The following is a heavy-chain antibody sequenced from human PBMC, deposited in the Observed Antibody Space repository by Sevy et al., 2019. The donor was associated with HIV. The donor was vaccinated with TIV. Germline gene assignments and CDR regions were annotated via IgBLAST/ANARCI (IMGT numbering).Heavy chain of an antibody. J-gene: IGHJ6*03. CDR1: GFIFSTDW. CDR3: VRDRPGPKHYMDV. CDR2: IDTEGIDT. Sequence: GSLRLSCVASGFIFSTDWMHWVRQAPGKGLVWVSRIDTEGIDTSYADSVKGRFTISRDNAKNTLYLQMNSLRAEDTAVYYCVRDRPGPKHYMDVWGKGTTVTVSS. V-gene: IGHV3-74*01.